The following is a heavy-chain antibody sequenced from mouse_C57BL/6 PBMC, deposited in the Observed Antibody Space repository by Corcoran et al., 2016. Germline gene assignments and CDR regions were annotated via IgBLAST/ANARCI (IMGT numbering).Heavy chain of an antibody. V-gene: IGHV1-19*01. D-gene: IGHD2-2*01. Sequence: EVQLQQSGPVLVKPGASVKMSCKASGYTFTDYYMNWVKQSHGKSLEWIGVINPYNGGTSYNQKFKGKATLTVDKSSSTAYMELNSLTSEDSAVYYCARGFGGYDAWFAYWGQGTLVTVSA. CDR2: INPYNGGT. J-gene: IGHJ3*01. CDR3: ARGFGGYDAWFAY. CDR1: GYTFTDYY.